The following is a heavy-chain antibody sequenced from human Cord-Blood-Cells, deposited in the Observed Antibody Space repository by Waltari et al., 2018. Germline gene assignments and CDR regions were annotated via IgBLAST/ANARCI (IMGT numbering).Heavy chain of an antibody. CDR1: GFTFSSYA. CDR2: ISGSGGST. CDR3: AKDSTVRQTGALILLYFDY. Sequence: EVQLLESGGGLVQPGGSLRLSCAASGFTFSSYAMSWVRQAPGKGLEWVSAISGSGGSTYYADSVKGRFTISRDNSKNTLYLQMNSLRAEDTAVYYCAKDSTVRQTGALILLYFDYWGQGTLVTVSS. D-gene: IGHD7-27*01. J-gene: IGHJ4*02. V-gene: IGHV3-23*01.